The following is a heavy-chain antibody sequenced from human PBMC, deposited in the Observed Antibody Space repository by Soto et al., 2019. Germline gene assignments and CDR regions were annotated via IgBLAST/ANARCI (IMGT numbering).Heavy chain of an antibody. J-gene: IGHJ5*01. Sequence: PSETLSLTCFISGGSFSNDYWTWIRQSPGKGLEWIGYIFHSGITDYNPSVKSRVTISIDKSRNLFSLNLTSVTAADTAVYYCARDRYFYDSRGYSRTLDSWGQGTLVTVSS. CDR1: GGSFSNDY. CDR3: ARDRYFYDSRGYSRTLDS. V-gene: IGHV4-59*01. CDR2: IFHSGIT. D-gene: IGHD3-22*01.